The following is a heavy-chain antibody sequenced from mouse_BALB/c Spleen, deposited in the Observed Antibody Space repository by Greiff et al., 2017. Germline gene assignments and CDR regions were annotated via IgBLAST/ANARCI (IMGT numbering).Heavy chain of an antibody. V-gene: IGHV5-17*02. CDR3: ARGDYYGYAWFAY. Sequence: EVKVVESGGGLVQPGGSRKLSCAASGFTFSSFGMHWVRQAPEKGLEWVAYISSGSSTIYYADTVKGRFTISRDNPKNTLFLQMTSLRSEDTAMYYCARGDYYGYAWFAYWGQGTLVTVSA. CDR2: ISSGSSTI. CDR1: GFTFSSFG. D-gene: IGHD2-2*01. J-gene: IGHJ3*01.